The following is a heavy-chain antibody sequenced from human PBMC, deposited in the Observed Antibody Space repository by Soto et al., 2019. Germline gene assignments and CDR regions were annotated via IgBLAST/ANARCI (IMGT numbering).Heavy chain of an antibody. J-gene: IGHJ6*03. V-gene: IGHV1-8*01. Sequence: KVSCKASGYTFTSYDINWVRQATVQGLEWMGWMNPNSGNTGYAQKFQGRVTMTRNTSISTAYMELSSLRSEDTAVYYCARNLWFGELLAELEVWGKGTKVTVS. CDR2: MNPNSGNT. D-gene: IGHD3-10*01. CDR1: GYTFTSYD. CDR3: ARNLWFGELLAELEV.